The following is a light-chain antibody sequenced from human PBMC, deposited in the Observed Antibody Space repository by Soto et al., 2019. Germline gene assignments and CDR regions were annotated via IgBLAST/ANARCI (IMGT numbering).Light chain of an antibody. Sequence: QSVLTQPPSASGSPGQSVTVSCTGTSSDVGTYNVVSWYQQHPVKAPKLTIYDVTKQPSGVPDRFSGSKSGNTASLTVSGLQAEHEAEYYCSAYAGFNIVVFGGGTKLTLL. V-gene: IGLV2-8*01. CDR1: SSDVGTYNV. CDR3: SAYAGFNIVV. J-gene: IGLJ2*01. CDR2: DVT.